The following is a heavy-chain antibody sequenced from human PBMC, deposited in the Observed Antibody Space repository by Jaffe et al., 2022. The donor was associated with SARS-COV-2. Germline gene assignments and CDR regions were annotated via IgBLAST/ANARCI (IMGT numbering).Heavy chain of an antibody. V-gene: IGHV3-15*01. Sequence: EVQLVESGGGLVKPGGSLRLSCAASGFTFSNAWMSWVRQAPGKGLEWVGRIKSKTDGGTTDYAAPVKGRFTISRDDSKNTLYLQMNSLKTEDTAVYYCTSGRGEWEPPVEDAFDIWGQGTMVTVSS. CDR2: IKSKTDGGTT. CDR3: TSGRGEWEPPVEDAFDI. J-gene: IGHJ3*02. CDR1: GFTFSNAW. D-gene: IGHD1-26*01.